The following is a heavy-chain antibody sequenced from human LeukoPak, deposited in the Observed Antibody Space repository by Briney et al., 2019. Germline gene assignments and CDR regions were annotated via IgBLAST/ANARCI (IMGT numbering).Heavy chain of an antibody. D-gene: IGHD4-23*01. Sequence: KTGGSLRLSCAASGFTLSTYNTHWVRQAPGKGLEWVSSITSSCTYYADSVKGRFTISRDNSKNTLSLQMNSLRAEDTAVYYCARDRDYGGNSDAFDIWGQGTMVTVSS. V-gene: IGHV3-21*01. CDR2: ITSSCTY. CDR1: GFTLSTYN. J-gene: IGHJ3*02. CDR3: ARDRDYGGNSDAFDI.